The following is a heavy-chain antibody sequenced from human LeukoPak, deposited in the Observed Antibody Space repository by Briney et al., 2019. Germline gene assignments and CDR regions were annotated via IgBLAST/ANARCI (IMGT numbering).Heavy chain of an antibody. Sequence: PSETLSLTCTVSGGSISSYYWSWIRQPSGKGLEWIGYIYYSGSTNYNPSLKSRVTMSVDTSKNQFSLKLSSVTAADTAVYYCAGGGGNSGEFDYWGQGTLVTVSS. J-gene: IGHJ4*02. CDR1: GGSISSYY. CDR2: IYYSGST. V-gene: IGHV4-59*01. CDR3: AGGGGNSGEFDY. D-gene: IGHD4-23*01.